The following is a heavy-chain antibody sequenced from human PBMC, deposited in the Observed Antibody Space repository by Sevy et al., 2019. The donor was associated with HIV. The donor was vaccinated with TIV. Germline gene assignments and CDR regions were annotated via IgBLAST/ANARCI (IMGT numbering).Heavy chain of an antibody. J-gene: IGHJ4*02. D-gene: IGHD6-13*01. V-gene: IGHV4-38-2*02. CDR2: ISHSGST. CDR1: GYSITSGYH. Sequence: SETLSVTCTVSGYSITSGYHWGWVRQPPGKGLEWIGSISHSGSTYYNPSLMSRVTISVDTSKNQISLKLSSLTAADTAVYYCASWQPDYWGQGTLVTVSS. CDR3: ASWQPDY.